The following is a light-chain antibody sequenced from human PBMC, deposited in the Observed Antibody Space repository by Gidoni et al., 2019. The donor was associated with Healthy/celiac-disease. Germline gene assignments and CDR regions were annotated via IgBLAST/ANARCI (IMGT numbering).Light chain of an antibody. CDR1: QSISSW. CDR3: QQYNSYGMYT. CDR2: KAS. J-gene: IGKJ2*01. V-gene: IGKV1-5*03. Sequence: DIQMTQSPYTLSASVGDRVTITCRASQSISSWLAWYQQKPGKAPKLLIYKASSLESGVPSRFSGSGSGTEFTLTISSLQPDDFATYYCQQYNSYGMYTFGQXTKLEIK.